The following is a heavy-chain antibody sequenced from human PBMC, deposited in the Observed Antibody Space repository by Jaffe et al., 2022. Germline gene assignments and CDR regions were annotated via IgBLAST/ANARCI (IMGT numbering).Heavy chain of an antibody. J-gene: IGHJ4*02. CDR1: GFTFSSYG. V-gene: IGHV3-30*18. D-gene: IGHD2-15*01. Sequence: QVQLVESGGGVVQPGRSLRLSCAASGFTFSSYGMHWVRQAPGKGLEWVAVISYDGSNKYYADSVKGRFTISRDNSKNTLYLQMNSLRAEDTAVYYCAKGVPYCSGGSCYKASFYFDYWGQGTLVTVSS. CDR3: AKGVPYCSGGSCYKASFYFDY. CDR2: ISYDGSNK.